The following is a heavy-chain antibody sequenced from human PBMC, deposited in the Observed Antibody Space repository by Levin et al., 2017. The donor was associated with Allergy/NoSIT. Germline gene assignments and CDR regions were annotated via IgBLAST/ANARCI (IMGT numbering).Heavy chain of an antibody. CDR2: ISWNSGSI. J-gene: IGHJ4*02. D-gene: IGHD1-14*01. V-gene: IGHV3-9*01. CDR1: GFTFDDYA. CDR3: AKAIGRSRARIDY. Sequence: PGGSLRLSCAASGFTFDDYAMHWVRQAPGKGLEWVSGISWNSGSIGYADSVKGRFTISRDNAKNSLYLQMNSLRAEDTALYYCAKAIGRSRARIDYWGQGTLVTVSS.